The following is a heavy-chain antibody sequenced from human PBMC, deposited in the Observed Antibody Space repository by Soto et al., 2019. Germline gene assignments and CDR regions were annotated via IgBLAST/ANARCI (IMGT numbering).Heavy chain of an antibody. CDR1: GFTFSIYG. J-gene: IGHJ4*02. V-gene: IGHV3-30*18. Sequence: QTGGSLRLSCAASGFTFSIYGMHWVRQVPDKGLEWVALISYDGSNQYYADSVKGRFTISRDNSKNTLFLQMNSLRADDTAVYYCAKDQASGQGSFDSWGQGTLVTVSS. CDR2: ISYDGSNQ. CDR3: AKDQASGQGSFDS.